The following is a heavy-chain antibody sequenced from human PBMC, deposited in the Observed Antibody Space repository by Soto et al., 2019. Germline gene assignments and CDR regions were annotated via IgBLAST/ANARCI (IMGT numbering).Heavy chain of an antibody. J-gene: IGHJ5*02. CDR3: ASGGNWFDP. CDR1: GGSISNYY. CDR2: MYYNGNI. D-gene: IGHD3-16*01. V-gene: IGHV4-59*01. Sequence: LSLTCNVSGGSISNYYWTWIRQSPEKGLEWIGYMYYNGNINYNPSLKSRVTISIDTSKNQFSLTLKSVTAADTAVYYCASGGNWFDPWGQGVLVTVSS.